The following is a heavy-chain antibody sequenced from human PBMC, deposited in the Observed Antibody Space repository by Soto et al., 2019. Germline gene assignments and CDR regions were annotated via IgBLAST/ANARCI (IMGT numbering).Heavy chain of an antibody. J-gene: IGHJ6*02. CDR3: ARDPSIVLVPAATYYYYYYGMDV. CDR1: GFTFSHFT. Sequence: GGSLRLSCAASGFTFSHFTMNWVRQAPGKGLEWISHINGAGTIIYYADSVKGRFTISRDNAKNSLYLQMNSLRAEDTAVYYCARDPSIVLVPAATYYYYYYGMDVWGQGTTVTVSS. CDR2: INGAGTII. V-gene: IGHV3-48*04. D-gene: IGHD2-2*01.